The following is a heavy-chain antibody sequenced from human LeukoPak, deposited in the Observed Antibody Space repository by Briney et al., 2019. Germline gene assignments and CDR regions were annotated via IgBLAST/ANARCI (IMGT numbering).Heavy chain of an antibody. V-gene: IGHV4-39*01. CDR3: VISLPRYDSSSYKY. J-gene: IGHJ4*02. Sequence: SETLSLTCTVSGGSISSSSYYWGWIRQPPGKGLEWIGSIYYSGSTYYNPSLKSRVTISVDTSKNQFSLKLSSVTAADTAVYYCVISLPRYDSSSYKYWGQGTLVTVSS. CDR1: GGSISSSSYY. CDR2: IYYSGST. D-gene: IGHD3-22*01.